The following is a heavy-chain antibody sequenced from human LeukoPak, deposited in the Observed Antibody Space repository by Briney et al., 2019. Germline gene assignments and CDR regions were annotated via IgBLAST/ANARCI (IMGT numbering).Heavy chain of an antibody. V-gene: IGHV3-66*01. J-gene: IGHJ4*02. CDR3: ARDRYCSGGSCYGNFDH. D-gene: IGHD2-15*01. Sequence: GGSPRRSCAASGFTVSSNYISWGRQAPGKVLDWFSVLNSGGNTHYADSVKGRFIISRDNSKNTLYLQMNSLRAEDTAVYYCARDRYCSGGSCYGNFDHWGQGTLVTVSS. CDR1: GFTVSSNY. CDR2: LNSGGNT.